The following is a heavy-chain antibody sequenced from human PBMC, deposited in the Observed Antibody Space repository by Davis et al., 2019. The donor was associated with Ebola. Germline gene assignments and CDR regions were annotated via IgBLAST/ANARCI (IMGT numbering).Heavy chain of an antibody. V-gene: IGHV3-9*01. D-gene: IGHD3-10*01. J-gene: IGHJ6*04. CDR2: ISWNSGSI. Sequence: SLKISCAASGFTFDDYAMHWVRQAPGKGLEWVSVISWNSGSIGYADSVKGRFTISRDNAKNSLYLQMNSLRAEDTAVYYCAGGAYGMDVWGKGTTVTVSS. CDR3: AGGAYGMDV. CDR1: GFTFDDYA.